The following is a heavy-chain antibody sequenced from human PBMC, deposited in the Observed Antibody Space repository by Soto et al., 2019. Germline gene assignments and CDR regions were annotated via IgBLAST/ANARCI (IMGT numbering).Heavy chain of an antibody. V-gene: IGHV3-48*01. Sequence: EVQLVESGGGLVRPGGSLRLSCEASGYTLSSYSMNWVRQAPGKGLEWLSHISRSSDTINYADSVKGRFTISRDNAQNSLYLQMNSLRADDTAVYYCVRAAWNPPCDHWAQGTRVSVSS. D-gene: IGHD1-1*01. CDR2: ISRSSDTI. CDR3: VRAAWNPPCDH. CDR1: GYTLSSYS. J-gene: IGHJ4*02.